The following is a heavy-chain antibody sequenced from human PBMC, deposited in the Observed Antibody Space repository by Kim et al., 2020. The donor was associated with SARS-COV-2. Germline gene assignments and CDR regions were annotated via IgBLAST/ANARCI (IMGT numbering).Heavy chain of an antibody. Sequence: SETLSLTCTVSGGSISSSSYYWGWIRQPPGKGLEWIGSIYYSGSTYYNPSLKSRVTISVDTSKNQFSLKLSSVTAADTAGYYCARTGDSRGYSYGDWFDPWGQGTLVTVSS. J-gene: IGHJ5*02. CDR3: ARTGDSRGYSYGDWFDP. CDR1: GGSISSSSYY. CDR2: IYYSGST. D-gene: IGHD5-18*01. V-gene: IGHV4-39*01.